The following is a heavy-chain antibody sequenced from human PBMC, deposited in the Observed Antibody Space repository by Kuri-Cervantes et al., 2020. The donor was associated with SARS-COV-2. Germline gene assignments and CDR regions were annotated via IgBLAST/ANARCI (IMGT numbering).Heavy chain of an antibody. D-gene: IGHD2-8*01. J-gene: IGHJ5*02. Sequence: GSLRLSCAVYGGSFSGYYWSWIRQPPGKGLEWIGEINHSGSTNYNPSLKSRVTISVDTSKNQFSLKLSSVTAADTAVYYCARALRCTNGVCYRSWFDPWGQGTRVTVSS. CDR1: GGSFSGYY. CDR2: INHSGST. V-gene: IGHV4-34*01. CDR3: ARALRCTNGVCYRSWFDP.